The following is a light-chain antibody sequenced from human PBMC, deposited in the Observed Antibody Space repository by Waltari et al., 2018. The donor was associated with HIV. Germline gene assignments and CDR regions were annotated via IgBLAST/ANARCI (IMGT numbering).Light chain of an antibody. V-gene: IGLV1-44*01. CDR1: SSNVGRNS. CDR3: AAWDGSLNGPL. Sequence: QSVLTQPPSASGTPGQRVTISCSGSSSNVGRNSVSWYRQFPGTAPKLLIYNTNERPSVVRDRFAGSKSCTSASLAISGLQSDDESVYYCAAWDGSLNGPLCGGGTQLTVL. CDR2: NTN. J-gene: IGLJ2*01.